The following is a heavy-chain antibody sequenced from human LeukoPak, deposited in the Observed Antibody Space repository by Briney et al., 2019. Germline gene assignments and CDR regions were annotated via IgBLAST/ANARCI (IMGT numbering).Heavy chain of an antibody. V-gene: IGHV4-39*01. J-gene: IGHJ4*02. Sequence: SETLSLTCTVSGGSISSSSYYWGWIRQPPGKGLEWIGSIYYSGSTYYNPSLKSRVTISVDTSKNQFSLKLSSVTAADTAVYYCARRVVGATGGGTDYWGQGTLVTVSS. CDR3: ARRVVGATGGGTDY. CDR1: GGSISSSSYY. CDR2: IYYSGST. D-gene: IGHD1-26*01.